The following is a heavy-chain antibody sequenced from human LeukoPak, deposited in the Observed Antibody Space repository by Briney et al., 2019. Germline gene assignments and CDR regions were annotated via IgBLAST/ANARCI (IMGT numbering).Heavy chain of an antibody. Sequence: ASVKVSCKASGGTFSSYAISWVRQAPGQGLEWMGGIIPIFGTANYAQKFQGRVTITADKSTSTAYMELSSLRSEDTAVYYCARDPEGGQGAFDIWGQGTMVTVSS. D-gene: IGHD2-15*01. CDR1: GGTFSSYA. V-gene: IGHV1-69*06. J-gene: IGHJ3*02. CDR2: IIPIFGTA. CDR3: ARDPEGGQGAFDI.